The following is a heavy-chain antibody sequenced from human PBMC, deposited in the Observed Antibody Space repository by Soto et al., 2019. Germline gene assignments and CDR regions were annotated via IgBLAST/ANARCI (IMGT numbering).Heavy chain of an antibody. CDR2: IIPIIGIA. J-gene: IGHJ6*03. Sequence: QVQLVQSGAEVKKPGSSVKVSCKASGGTFSSYTLSWVRQAPGQGLEWMGRIIPIIGIANYAQKFQGRVTITAYKSTITAYMELSSLRSEHTAVYYCARGGTAARPYYYYMDVWGKGTTVTVSS. V-gene: IGHV1-69*02. CDR3: ARGGTAARPYYYYMDV. D-gene: IGHD6-6*01. CDR1: GGTFSSYT.